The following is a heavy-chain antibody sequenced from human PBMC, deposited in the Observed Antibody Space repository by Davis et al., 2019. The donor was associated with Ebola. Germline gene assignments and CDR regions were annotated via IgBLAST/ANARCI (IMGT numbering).Heavy chain of an antibody. J-gene: IGHJ6*03. V-gene: IGHV3-30*03. CDR2: ISYDGSNK. CDR1: GFTFSSFW. CDR3: ASGDGRGRSYDMDV. Sequence: GGSLRLSCTASGFTFSSFWMHWVRQAPGKGLEWVAVISYDGSNKYYADSVKGRFTISRDNSKNTLYLQMNSLRAEDTAVYYCASGDGRGRSYDMDVWGQGTTVTVSS. D-gene: IGHD3/OR15-3a*01.